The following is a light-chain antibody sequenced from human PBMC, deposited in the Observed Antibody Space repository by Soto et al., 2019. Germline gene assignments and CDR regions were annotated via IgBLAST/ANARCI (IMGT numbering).Light chain of an antibody. CDR3: TSYTSSTPFYV. CDR1: RTDVDGYVY. V-gene: IGLV2-14*03. J-gene: IGLJ1*01. CDR2: DVS. Sequence: QSALTQPASVSGSPGQSIAISCTGVRTDVDGYVYVSWYQQHPGQAPQLIIYDVSNRPSGVSHRFSGSKSGDTASLTISGLQAEDEADYYCTSYTSSTPFYVFGTGTKLTVL.